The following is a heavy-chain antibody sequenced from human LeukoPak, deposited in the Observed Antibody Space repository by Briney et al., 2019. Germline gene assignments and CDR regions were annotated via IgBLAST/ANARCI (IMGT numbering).Heavy chain of an antibody. CDR1: GGTFSSYA. Sequence: SVKVSCKASGGTFSSYAISWVRQAPGQGLEWMGGIIPIFGTANYAQKFQGRVTITTDESTSTAYMELSSLRSEDTAVYYCARGRVGGYCSSTSCPYNWFDPWGQGTLVTVSS. D-gene: IGHD2-2*01. V-gene: IGHV1-69*05. J-gene: IGHJ5*02. CDR3: ARGRVGGYCSSTSCPYNWFDP. CDR2: IIPIFGTA.